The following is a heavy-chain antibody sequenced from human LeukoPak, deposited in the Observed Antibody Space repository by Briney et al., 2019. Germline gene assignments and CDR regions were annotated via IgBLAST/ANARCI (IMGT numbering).Heavy chain of an antibody. J-gene: IGHJ4*02. V-gene: IGHV3-11*04. CDR3: ARGPEDYYDSSGYYSNYFDY. D-gene: IGHD3-22*01. CDR1: GFTFSDYY. CDR2: ISSSGSTI. Sequence: PGGSLRLSCAASGFTFSDYYINWVRQAPGKGLEWVSYISSSGSTIYYADSLKGRFTISRDNAKNSMYLQMNSLRDEDTAVYYCARGPEDYYDSSGYYSNYFDYWGQGTLVTVSS.